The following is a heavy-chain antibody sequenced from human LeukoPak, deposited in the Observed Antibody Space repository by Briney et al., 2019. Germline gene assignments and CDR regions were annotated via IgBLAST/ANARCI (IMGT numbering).Heavy chain of an antibody. Sequence: GGSLRLSCAVSGITLSNSGMSWVRQAPGKGLEWVAGISDSGGRTNYADFVKGRFTISRDNPKNTLYLQMNTLRAEDTAVYFCAKRGVVIRVILVGFHKEAYYFDSWGQGALVTVSS. D-gene: IGHD3-22*01. CDR1: GITLSNSG. V-gene: IGHV3-23*01. CDR3: AKRGVVIRVILVGFHKEAYYFDS. CDR2: ISDSGGRT. J-gene: IGHJ4*02.